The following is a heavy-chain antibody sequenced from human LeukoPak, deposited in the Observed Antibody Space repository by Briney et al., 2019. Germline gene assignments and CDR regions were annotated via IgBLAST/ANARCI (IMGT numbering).Heavy chain of an antibody. CDR3: AKAIAARGYYSYGMDV. CDR2: ISGSGGST. D-gene: IGHD6-6*01. CDR1: GFTFSSYW. V-gene: IGHV3-23*01. J-gene: IGHJ6*02. Sequence: GGSLRLSCAASGFTFSSYWMSWVRQAPGKGLEWVSAISGSGGSTYYADSVKGRFTISRDNSKNTLYLQMNSLRAEDTAVYYCAKAIAARGYYSYGMDVWGQGTTVTVSS.